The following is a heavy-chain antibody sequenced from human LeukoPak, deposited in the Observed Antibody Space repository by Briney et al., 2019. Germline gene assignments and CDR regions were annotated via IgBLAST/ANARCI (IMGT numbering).Heavy chain of an antibody. CDR3: AKVIDSGSYGPGHFDY. CDR2: IKEDGSER. CDR1: AFIFSGHW. Sequence: GGSLRLSCEGSAFIFSGHWMNWVRQTPGKGLEWVARIKEDGSERQYVDSVKGRFTISRDNAKNSLYLQMNSLRAEDTALYYCAKVIDSGSYGPGHFDYWGQGTLVTVSS. V-gene: IGHV3-7*03. D-gene: IGHD5-18*01. J-gene: IGHJ4*02.